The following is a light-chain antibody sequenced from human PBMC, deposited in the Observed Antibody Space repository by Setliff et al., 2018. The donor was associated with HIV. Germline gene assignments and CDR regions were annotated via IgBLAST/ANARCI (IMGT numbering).Light chain of an antibody. Sequence: QSVLAQPASVSGSPGQSITISCTGTSSDVGGYNFVSWYQQSPGEVPKNIIYDTNKRPSGVSVRFSASKSGNAASLTISGLQAEDEAEYFCASYTSSSTDVFGTGTKVTV. J-gene: IGLJ1*01. V-gene: IGLV2-14*03. CDR2: DTN. CDR3: ASYTSSSTDV. CDR1: SSDVGGYNF.